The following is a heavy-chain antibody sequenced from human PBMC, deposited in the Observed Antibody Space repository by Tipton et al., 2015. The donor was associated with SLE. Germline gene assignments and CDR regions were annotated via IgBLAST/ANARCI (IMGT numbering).Heavy chain of an antibody. J-gene: IGHJ4*02. CDR2: INHSGST. V-gene: IGHV4-34*01. CDR1: GGSFSGYY. D-gene: IGHD6-13*01. CDR3: ARGGSSSLYYFDY. Sequence: LRLSCAVYGGSFSGYYWSWIRQPPGKGLEWIGEINHSGSTNYNPSLKSRVTISVDTSKNQFSLKLSSVTAADTAVYYCARGGSSSLYYFDYWGQGTLVTVSS.